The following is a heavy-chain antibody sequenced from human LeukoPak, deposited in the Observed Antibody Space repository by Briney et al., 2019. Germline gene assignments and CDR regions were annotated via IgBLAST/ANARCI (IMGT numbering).Heavy chain of an antibody. V-gene: IGHV4-30-2*01. D-gene: IGHD2-15*01. CDR2: IYHSGST. J-gene: IGHJ4*02. CDR1: GGSISSGGYS. Sequence: TLSLTCAVSGGSISSGGYSWSWIRQPPGKGLEWIGYIYHSGSTYYNPSLKSRVTISVDRSKNQFSLKLSSVTAADTAVYYCASFVVVVAAFDYWGQGTLVTVSS. CDR3: ASFVVVVAAFDY.